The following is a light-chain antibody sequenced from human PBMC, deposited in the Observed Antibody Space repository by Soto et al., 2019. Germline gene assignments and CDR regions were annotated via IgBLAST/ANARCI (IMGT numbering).Light chain of an antibody. J-gene: IGLJ2*01. V-gene: IGLV2-11*01. CDR2: DVT. Sequence: QSALTQPRSVSGSPGQSVTISCTGTISDVAGYNYVSWYQHHPGKAPKLLISDVTKRPSWVPDSFSGSKSGSTASLTISELQAEDEADYYCSSYAGSNNLVFGGGTKVTVL. CDR3: SSYAGSNNLV. CDR1: ISDVAGYNY.